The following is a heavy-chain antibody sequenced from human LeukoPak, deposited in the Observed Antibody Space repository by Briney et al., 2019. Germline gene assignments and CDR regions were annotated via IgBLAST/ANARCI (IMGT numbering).Heavy chain of an antibody. CDR1: GYTFTSYY. J-gene: IGHJ4*02. CDR3: ARVEGLTATVTD. CDR2: IITSAGST. D-gene: IGHD5-18*01. Sequence: GASVKVSCKASGYTFTSYYMHWVRQAPGQGLEWMGLIITSAGSTTYAQNSQGRVTLTRDTSTSTVYMEMSSLRSEDTAVYYCARVEGLTATVTDWGQGTLVTVSS. V-gene: IGHV1-46*01.